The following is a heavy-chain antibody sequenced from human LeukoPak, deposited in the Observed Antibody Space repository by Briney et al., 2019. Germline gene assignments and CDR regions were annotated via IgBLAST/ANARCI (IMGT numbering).Heavy chain of an antibody. J-gene: IGHJ5*02. D-gene: IGHD3-22*01. V-gene: IGHV1-18*01. CDR1: GYTFTSYG. CDR2: ISAYNGNT. CDR3: AKATDYYDSSGYPFDP. Sequence: GASVKVSRKASGYTFTSYGISWVRQAPGQGLEWMGWISAYNGNTNYAQKLQGRVTMTTDTSTSTAYMELRSLIYDDTAVYYCAKATDYYDSSGYPFDPWGQGTLVTVSS.